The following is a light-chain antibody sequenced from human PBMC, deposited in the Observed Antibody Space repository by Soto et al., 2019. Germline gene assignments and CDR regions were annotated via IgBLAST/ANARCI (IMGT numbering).Light chain of an antibody. CDR3: QQYNNWPPWT. CDR2: GAS. J-gene: IGKJ1*01. V-gene: IGKV3-15*01. Sequence: EVVMTQSPATLSVSPGERATLSCRASQSISSNLAWYQQKPGQPPRLLIYGASTRATGIPARFGGSGSGTESTLTISSLQSEDFAVYYCQQYNNWPPWTFAQGTKVEIK. CDR1: QSISSN.